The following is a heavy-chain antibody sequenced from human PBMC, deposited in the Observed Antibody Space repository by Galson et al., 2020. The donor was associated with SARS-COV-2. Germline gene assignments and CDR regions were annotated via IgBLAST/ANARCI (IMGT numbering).Heavy chain of an antibody. D-gene: IGHD1-26*01. J-gene: IGHJ4*02. CDR1: GFTFSSYA. CDR2: ISYDGSNK. V-gene: IGHV3-30-3*01. Sequence: GESLKISCAASGFTFSSYAMHWVRQAPGKGLEWVAVISYDGSNKYYADSVKGRFTISRDNSKNTLYLQMNSLRAEDTAVYYCARGLSGSYLTPFDYWGQGTLVTVSS. CDR3: ARGLSGSYLTPFDY.